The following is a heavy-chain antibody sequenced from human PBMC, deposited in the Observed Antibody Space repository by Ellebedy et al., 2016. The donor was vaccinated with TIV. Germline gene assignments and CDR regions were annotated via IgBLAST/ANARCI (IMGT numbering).Heavy chain of an antibody. Sequence: PGGSLRLSCAASGFTFSTYWMHWVRQAPGKGLVWVSRINSDGSNSNYADSVKGRFTISRDNSKNSLYLQMNSLRADDTALYYCASAARGSGAYESFWGQGTLVTVSS. J-gene: IGHJ4*02. D-gene: IGHD5-12*01. CDR1: GFTFSTYW. CDR3: ASAARGSGAYESF. CDR2: INSDGSNS. V-gene: IGHV3-74*01.